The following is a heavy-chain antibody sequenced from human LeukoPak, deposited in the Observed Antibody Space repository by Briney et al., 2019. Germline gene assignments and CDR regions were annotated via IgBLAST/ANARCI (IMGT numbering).Heavy chain of an antibody. Sequence: GGSLRLSCSASGFTFSTYAMHWVRQAPGKGLEWVGRIKSKSDGGTTDYAAPVKGRFIISRDDSKDTLYLQMNSLKTEDTAVYFCASHSSYWLLGYWGQGTLVTVSS. D-gene: IGHD6-19*01. CDR1: GFTFSTYA. CDR3: ASHSSYWLLGY. J-gene: IGHJ4*02. CDR2: IKSKSDGGTT. V-gene: IGHV3-15*01.